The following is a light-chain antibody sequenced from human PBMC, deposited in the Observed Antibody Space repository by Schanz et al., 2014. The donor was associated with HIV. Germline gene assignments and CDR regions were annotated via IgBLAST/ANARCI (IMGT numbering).Light chain of an antibody. J-gene: IGLJ3*02. CDR1: SSDVGGYNY. CDR3: SSFAGSNIPWV. CDR2: EVT. Sequence: QSALTQPPSASGSPGQSVTISCTGTSSDVGGYNYVSWYQQHPGKAPKLMIYEVTKRPSGVPDRFSGSKSGSTASLTVSGLQPEDEADYYCSSFAGSNIPWVFGGGTKLTVL. V-gene: IGLV2-8*01.